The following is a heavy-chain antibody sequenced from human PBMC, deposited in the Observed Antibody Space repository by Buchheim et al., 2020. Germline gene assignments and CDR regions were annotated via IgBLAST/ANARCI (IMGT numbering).Heavy chain of an antibody. D-gene: IGHD3-9*01. V-gene: IGHV1-69*06. J-gene: IGHJ4*02. CDR2: INPIFGTA. CDR3: ARSPGVYDILTGHPRFDY. CDR1: GGTFSSYA. Sequence: QVQLVQSGAEVKKPGSSVKVSCKASGGTFSSYAISWVRQAPGQGLEWMGGINPIFGTANYAQKFQGRVTMTRNTSISTAYMELSSLRSEDTAVYYCARSPGVYDILTGHPRFDYWGQGTL.